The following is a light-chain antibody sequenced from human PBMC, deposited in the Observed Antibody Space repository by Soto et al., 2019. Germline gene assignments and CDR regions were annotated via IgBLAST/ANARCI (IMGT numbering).Light chain of an antibody. J-gene: IGKJ2*01. V-gene: IGKV2-28*01. Sequence: DIVMTQSPLSLPVTPGEPASIPCRSSQSLLHSNGYNYLDWYLQKPGQSPQLLIYLGSNRASGVPDRFSGSGSGTDFTLKISRVEAEDVGVYYCMQALQPSYTFGQGTKLEIK. CDR3: MQALQPSYT. CDR2: LGS. CDR1: QSLLHSNGYNY.